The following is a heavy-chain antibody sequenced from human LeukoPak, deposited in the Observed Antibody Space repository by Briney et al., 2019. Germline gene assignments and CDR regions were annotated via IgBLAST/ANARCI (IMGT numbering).Heavy chain of an antibody. CDR1: GFTFSSYW. J-gene: IGHJ4*02. V-gene: IGHV3-7*01. Sequence: PGGSLRLSCAASGFTFSSYWMSWVRQAPGKGLEWVANIKQDGSEKYYADSVKGRFTISRDNSKNTLYLQMNSLRAEDTAVYYCAKDRLTTVTTLGYWGQGTLVTVSS. D-gene: IGHD4-17*01. CDR2: IKQDGSEK. CDR3: AKDRLTTVTTLGY.